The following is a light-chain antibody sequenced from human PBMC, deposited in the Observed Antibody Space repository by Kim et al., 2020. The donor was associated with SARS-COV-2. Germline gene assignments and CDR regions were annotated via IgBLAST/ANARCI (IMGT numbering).Light chain of an antibody. J-gene: IGKJ4*01. Sequence: IVMKQSPATLSVSPGERVTLSCRASQSVRNNLAWYQQRPGQAPRLLLYGASTRATDISARFSGSGSGTEFTLTIRSLQSEDLAVYYCQQYNDWPLLSFGGGTKVDIK. V-gene: IGKV3-15*01. CDR2: GAS. CDR1: QSVRNN. CDR3: QQYNDWPLLS.